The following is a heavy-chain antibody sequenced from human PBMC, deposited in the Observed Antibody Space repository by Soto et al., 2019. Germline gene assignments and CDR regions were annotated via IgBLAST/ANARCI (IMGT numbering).Heavy chain of an antibody. J-gene: IGHJ4*02. CDR2: IIPIFGTA. Sequence: QVQLVQSGAEVKKPGSSVKVSCKASGGTFSSYAISWMRQAPGQGLEWMGGIIPIFGTANYAQKFQGRVTITADESTSTAHMELSSLRSEDTAVYYCATDSAAGTTLWPPAYWGQGTLVTVSS. V-gene: IGHV1-69*01. CDR3: ATDSAAGTTLWPPAY. CDR1: GGTFSSYA. D-gene: IGHD6-13*01.